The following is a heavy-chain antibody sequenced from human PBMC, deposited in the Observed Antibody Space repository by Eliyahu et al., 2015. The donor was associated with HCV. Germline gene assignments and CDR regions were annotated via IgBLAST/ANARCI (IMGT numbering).Heavy chain of an antibody. J-gene: IGHJ3*02. Sequence: LQESGPGLLKPSETLSXICTVSGASISTNSHYWGWIRQTPGKGLEWLGTLYYTGRTFDNPSLKSRVTIAVDTAKNQFSLRLRSVTAADTAIYFCARCYTETSAYGAFDIWGQGALVFVS. V-gene: IGHV4-39*01. D-gene: IGHD2-2*02. CDR3: ARCYTETSAYGAFDI. CDR2: LYYTGRT. CDR1: GASISTNSHY.